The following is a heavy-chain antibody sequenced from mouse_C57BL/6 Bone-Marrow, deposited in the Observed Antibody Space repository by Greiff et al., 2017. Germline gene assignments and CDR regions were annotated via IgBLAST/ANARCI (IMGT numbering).Heavy chain of an antibody. CDR1: GFSLTSYG. Sequence: QVQLKQSGPGLVQPSQSLSITCTVSGFSLTSYGVHWVRQPPGKGLEWLGVIWSGGSTDYNAAFISRLSISKDNSKSQVFFKMNSLQADDTAIYYCARIDYYGSSLYYYAMDYWGQGTSVTVSS. D-gene: IGHD1-1*01. CDR3: ARIDYYGSSLYYYAMDY. CDR2: IWSGGST. J-gene: IGHJ4*01. V-gene: IGHV2-4*01.